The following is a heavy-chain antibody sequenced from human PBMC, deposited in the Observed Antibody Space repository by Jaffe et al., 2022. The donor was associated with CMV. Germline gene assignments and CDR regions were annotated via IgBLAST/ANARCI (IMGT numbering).Heavy chain of an antibody. CDR1: GFTFSSYG. D-gene: IGHD6-13*01. Sequence: QVQLVESGGGVVQPGRSLRLSCAASGFTFSSYGMHWVRQAPGKGLEWVAVIWYDGSNKYYADSVKGRFTISRDNSKNTLYLQMNSLRAEDTAVYYCARAGVAAAGPFFDYWGQGTLVTVSS. CDR2: IWYDGSNK. CDR3: ARAGVAAAGPFFDY. V-gene: IGHV3-33*01. J-gene: IGHJ4*02.